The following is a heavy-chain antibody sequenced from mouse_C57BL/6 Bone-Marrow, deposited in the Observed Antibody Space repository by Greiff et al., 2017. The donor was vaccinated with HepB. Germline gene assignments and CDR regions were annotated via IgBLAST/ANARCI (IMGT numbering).Heavy chain of an antibody. Sequence: VQLQQPGAELVRPGSSVKLSCKASGYTFTSYWMHWVKQRPIQGLEWIGNIDPSDSETHYNQKFKDKATLTVDKSSSTAYMQLSSLTSEDSAVYYCARSRDGYYVLFDYWGQGTTLTVSS. J-gene: IGHJ2*01. CDR1: GYTFTSYW. CDR3: ARSRDGYYVLFDY. CDR2: IDPSDSET. V-gene: IGHV1-52*01. D-gene: IGHD2-3*01.